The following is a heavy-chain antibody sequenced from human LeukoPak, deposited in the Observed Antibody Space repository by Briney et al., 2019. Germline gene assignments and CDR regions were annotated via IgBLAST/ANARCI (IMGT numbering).Heavy chain of an antibody. D-gene: IGHD5-18*01. CDR1: GFTFSSYS. CDR2: ISSSSYI. V-gene: IGHV3-21*01. Sequence: KSGGSLRLSCAASGFTFSSYSMNWVRQAPGKGLEWVSSISSSSYIYYADSVKGRFTISRDNAKNSLYLQMNSLRAEDTAVYYCAREVDKGYSYGFSLAAFDIWGQGTMVTVSS. J-gene: IGHJ3*02. CDR3: AREVDKGYSYGFSLAAFDI.